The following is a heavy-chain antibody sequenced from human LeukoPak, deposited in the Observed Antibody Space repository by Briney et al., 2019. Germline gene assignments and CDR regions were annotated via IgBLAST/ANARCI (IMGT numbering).Heavy chain of an antibody. V-gene: IGHV3-74*01. Sequence: GGSLRLSCAASGFTFSDFWMSWVRQAPGKGLVWISNINEDGTTAYADSVKGRFTISRDNAKNTLYLQMNSLRAEDTAVYYCARVRGGNWGQGTLVTVSS. J-gene: IGHJ4*02. CDR3: ARVRGGN. CDR2: INEDGTT. CDR1: GFTFSDFW. D-gene: IGHD3-16*01.